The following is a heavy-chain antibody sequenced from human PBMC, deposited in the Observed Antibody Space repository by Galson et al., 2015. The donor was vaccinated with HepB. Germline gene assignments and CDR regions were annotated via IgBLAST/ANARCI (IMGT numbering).Heavy chain of an antibody. V-gene: IGHV3-30*03. CDR1: GFTFSYYG. D-gene: IGHD3-16*01. CDR2: ISYDGIKK. J-gene: IGHJ4*02. Sequence: SLRLSCAASGFTFSYYGMHWVRQAPGKGLEWVAVISYDGIKKYYADSVQGRFTVSRDNSKSTLYLQLNSLRPEDTAVYYCARDRELYFVGVFDYWDQGTLVTVSS. CDR3: ARDRELYFVGVFDY.